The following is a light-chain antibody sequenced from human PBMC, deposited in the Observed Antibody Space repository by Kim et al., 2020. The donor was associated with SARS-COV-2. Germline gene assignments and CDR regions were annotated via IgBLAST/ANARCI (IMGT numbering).Light chain of an antibody. CDR2: KNS. V-gene: IGLV1-47*01. CDR1: SSNIGSNN. J-gene: IGLJ3*02. Sequence: ELTQPPSVSGTPGQRVTISCSGSSSNIGSNNVYWYQQLPGRAPKVLLYKNSQRPSGVSDRFSGSRSGTSASLAISGLRSEDEADYHCVAWDDGLSVWMFGGGTQLTVL. CDR3: VAWDDGLSVWM.